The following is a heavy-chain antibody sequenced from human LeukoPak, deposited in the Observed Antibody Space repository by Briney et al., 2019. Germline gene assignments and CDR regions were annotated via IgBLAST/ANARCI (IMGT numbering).Heavy chain of an antibody. D-gene: IGHD5-12*01. CDR3: AREAIPSGYAPHFDY. V-gene: IGHV4-39*07. Sequence: SETLSLTCTVSGGSISSSSYYWGWIRQPPGKGLEWIGSIYYSGSTYYNPSLKSRVTISVDTSKNQFSLKLSSVTAADTAVYYCAREAIPSGYAPHFDYWGQGTLVTVSS. J-gene: IGHJ4*02. CDR2: IYYSGST. CDR1: GGSISSSSYY.